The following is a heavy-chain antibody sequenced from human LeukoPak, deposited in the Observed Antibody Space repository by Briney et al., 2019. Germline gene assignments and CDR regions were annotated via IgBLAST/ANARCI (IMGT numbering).Heavy chain of an antibody. CDR1: GGTFSSYA. J-gene: IGHJ3*02. V-gene: IGHV1-69*05. D-gene: IGHD3-3*01. CDR3: AGGRPNYDFWSGYAFDI. Sequence: GASVKVSCKASGGTFSSYAISWVRQAPGQGLEWMGGIIPIFGTANYAQKFQGRVTITTDESTSTAYMELSSLRSEDTAVYYCAGGRPNYDFWSGYAFDIWGQGTMVTVSS. CDR2: IIPIFGTA.